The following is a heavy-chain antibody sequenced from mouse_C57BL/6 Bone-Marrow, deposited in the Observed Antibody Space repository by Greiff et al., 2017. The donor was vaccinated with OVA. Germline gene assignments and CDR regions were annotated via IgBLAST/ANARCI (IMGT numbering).Heavy chain of an antibody. V-gene: IGHV14-1*01. Sequence: VQLKQSGAELVRPGASVKLSCTASGFNIKDYYMHWVKQRPEQGLEWIGRLDPEDGDTEYAPKFQGKATMTADTSSNTAYLQLSSLTSEDTAVYYCTTPYGRRKRDWFAYWGQGTLVTVSA. CDR3: TTPYGRRKRDWFAY. D-gene: IGHD1-1*02. CDR1: GFNIKDYY. CDR2: LDPEDGDT. J-gene: IGHJ3*01.